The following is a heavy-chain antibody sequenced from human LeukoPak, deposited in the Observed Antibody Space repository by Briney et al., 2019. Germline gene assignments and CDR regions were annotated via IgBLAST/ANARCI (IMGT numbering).Heavy chain of an antibody. CDR1: GGSISSYY. Sequence: SETLTLTCAVSGGSISSYYLSWIRQPPGKGLEWIGYIYYSGSTNCNPSLKSRVTISVDTTKNQFSLKLSSVTAADTAVYYCARGLDSWALGATTFDYWGQGTLVTVSS. V-gene: IGHV4-59*08. CDR2: IYYSGST. D-gene: IGHD1-26*01. J-gene: IGHJ4*02. CDR3: ARGLDSWALGATTFDY.